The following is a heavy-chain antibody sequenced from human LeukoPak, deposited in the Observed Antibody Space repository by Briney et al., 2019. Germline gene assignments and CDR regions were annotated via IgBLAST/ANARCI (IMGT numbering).Heavy chain of an antibody. CDR3: ASYSSSTWYGLDY. Sequence: SGTLSLTCTVSSGSISSYYWSWIRQPAGKGLEWIGRIYTSGSTDYNPSLKSRVTMSVDTSKNQFSLKLSSVTAADTAVYYCASYSSSTWYGLDYWGQGTLVTVSS. CDR2: IYTSGST. V-gene: IGHV4-4*07. J-gene: IGHJ4*02. CDR1: SGSISSYY. D-gene: IGHD6-13*01.